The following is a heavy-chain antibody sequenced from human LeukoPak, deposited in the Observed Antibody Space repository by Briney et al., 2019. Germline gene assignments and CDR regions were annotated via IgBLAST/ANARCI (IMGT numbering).Heavy chain of an antibody. CDR1: GGSITSYY. Sequence: PSETLSLTCTVSGGSITSYYWSRVRQPPGRGLEWIASIHYSGSTSYNSSLKSRVTISVDTSKNQFSLKLSSVTPADTAVYYCARQVYSSSWSYYFEYWGQGILVTVSS. CDR3: ARQVYSSSWSYYFEY. V-gene: IGHV4-59*01. D-gene: IGHD6-13*01. J-gene: IGHJ4*02. CDR2: IHYSGST.